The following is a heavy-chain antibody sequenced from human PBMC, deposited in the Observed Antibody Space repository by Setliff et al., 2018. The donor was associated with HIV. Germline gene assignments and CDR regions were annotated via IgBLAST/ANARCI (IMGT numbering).Heavy chain of an antibody. Sequence: GGSLRLSCAASGLTFSSYWISWVRQAPGKGLEWVANINQDGSTKYYVDSVKGRFTISRDNAKNSLYLQMNSLRAEDTAVYYCARDLDYGDDWGQGTLVTVSS. V-gene: IGHV3-7*01. CDR1: GLTFSSYW. D-gene: IGHD3-16*01. CDR3: ARDLDYGDD. J-gene: IGHJ4*02. CDR2: INQDGSTK.